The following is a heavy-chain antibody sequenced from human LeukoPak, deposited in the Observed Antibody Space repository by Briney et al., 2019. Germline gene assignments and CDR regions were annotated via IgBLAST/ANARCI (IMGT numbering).Heavy chain of an antibody. CDR3: ARPYSGSYRD. Sequence: SETLSLTCTVSGGSISSYYWSWIRQPPGKGLEWIGYVFYTGTTNYNPSLKSRVTISVDTSKNQFSLKLSSVTAADTAVYYCARPYSGSYRDWGQGTLVTVSS. CDR2: VFYTGTT. CDR1: GGSISSYY. V-gene: IGHV4-59*12. J-gene: IGHJ4*02. D-gene: IGHD1-26*01.